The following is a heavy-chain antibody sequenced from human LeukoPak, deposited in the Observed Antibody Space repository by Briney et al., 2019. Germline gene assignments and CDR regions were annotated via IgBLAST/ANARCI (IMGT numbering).Heavy chain of an antibody. V-gene: IGHV1-8*03. J-gene: IGHJ4*02. CDR2: MNPNSGNT. CDR1: GYTFTRYD. CDR3: ARRSSSSHDY. D-gene: IGHD6-6*01. Sequence: ASVKVSCKASGYTFTRYDINGVRQATGQGLEWMGWMNPNSGNTGYAQKFQGRVTITRNTSISTAYMELSSLRSEDTAVYYCARRSSSSHDYWGQGTLVTVSS.